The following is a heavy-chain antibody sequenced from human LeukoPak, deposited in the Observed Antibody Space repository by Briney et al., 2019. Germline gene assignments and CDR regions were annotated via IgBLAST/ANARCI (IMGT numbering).Heavy chain of an antibody. CDR1: GYTFTSYA. Sequence: ASVKVSCKASGYTFTSYAINWVRQAPGQGLEWMGWINPNSGDTDYVQKFQGRVTMTRDTSISTAYMELSRLRSDDTAVYYCARRILTGYSDAFDIWGQGTMVTASS. CDR2: INPNSGDT. V-gene: IGHV1-2*02. CDR3: ARRILTGYSDAFDI. J-gene: IGHJ3*02. D-gene: IGHD3-9*01.